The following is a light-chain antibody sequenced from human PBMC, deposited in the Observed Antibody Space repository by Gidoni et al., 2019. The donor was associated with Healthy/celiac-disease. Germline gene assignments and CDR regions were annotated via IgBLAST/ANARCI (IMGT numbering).Light chain of an antibody. V-gene: IGKV1-5*03. CDR2: KAF. Sequence: DIQMTESPSTLSASVGDRVTSTCRASQSISRMLVWYQQKPGNAPKLLIYKAFSLESGVPSRCSGSGSGTEFTLTIISLQPDDFATYYCQQYNSRTFGQGTKVEIK. CDR3: QQYNSRT. J-gene: IGKJ1*01. CDR1: QSISRM.